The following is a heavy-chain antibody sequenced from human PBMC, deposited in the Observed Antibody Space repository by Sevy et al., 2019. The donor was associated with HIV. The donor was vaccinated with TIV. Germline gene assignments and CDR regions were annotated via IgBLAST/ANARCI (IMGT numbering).Heavy chain of an antibody. Sequence: GGSLRLSCAASGFTFSSYGMQWVRRAPGKGLEWVAVIWNDGSNKYDADSVKGRFTTSRDNSSNTLFLQMNSLRAEDTAVYYCARDVRGEGISPGDLDYRGQGTLVTVSS. J-gene: IGHJ4*02. CDR3: ARDVRGEGISPGDLDY. CDR2: IWNDGSNK. D-gene: IGHD3-10*02. V-gene: IGHV3-33*01. CDR1: GFTFSSYG.